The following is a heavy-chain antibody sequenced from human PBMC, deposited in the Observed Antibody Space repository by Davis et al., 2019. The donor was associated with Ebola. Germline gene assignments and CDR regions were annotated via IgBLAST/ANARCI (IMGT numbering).Heavy chain of an antibody. Sequence: ASVKVSCKASGYTFTSYAMHWVRQAPGQRLEWMGWINAGNGNTKYSQKFQGRVTITRDTSASTAYMELSSLRSEDTAVYYCARERIAGARSYWFDPWGQGTLVTVSS. CDR1: GYTFTSYA. CDR3: ARERIAGARSYWFDP. V-gene: IGHV1-3*01. CDR2: INAGNGNT. J-gene: IGHJ5*02. D-gene: IGHD1-20*01.